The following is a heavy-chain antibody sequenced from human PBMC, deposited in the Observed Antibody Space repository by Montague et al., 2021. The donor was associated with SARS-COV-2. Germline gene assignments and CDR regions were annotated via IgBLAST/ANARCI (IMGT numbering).Heavy chain of an antibody. V-gene: IGHV4-59*01. CDR1: GDSISDYY. J-gene: IGHJ6*02. D-gene: IGHD3-10*01. CDR3: ARTSRGSRYFYGVDV. Sequence: SETRSLTCTVSGDSISDYYWSWIRQPPGMGLEWIGYIFRSGATNYNPPLKSRVIISLDTSKSQLSLRLSSVTAADTAIYYCARTSRGSRYFYGVDVWGQGTMVTVSS. CDR2: IFRSGAT.